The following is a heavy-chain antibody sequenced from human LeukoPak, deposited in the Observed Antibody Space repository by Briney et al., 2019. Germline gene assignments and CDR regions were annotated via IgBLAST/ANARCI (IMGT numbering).Heavy chain of an antibody. Sequence: SETLSLTCTVSGGSISSSSYYWGWIRQPPGKGLEWIGSLYYSGSTYYNPPLKSRVTISVDTSKNQFSLKLSSVTAADTAVYYCARHRSSSSEDFDYWGQGTLVTVSS. D-gene: IGHD6-6*01. CDR1: GGSISSSSYY. CDR3: ARHRSSSSEDFDY. V-gene: IGHV4-39*01. J-gene: IGHJ4*02. CDR2: LYYSGST.